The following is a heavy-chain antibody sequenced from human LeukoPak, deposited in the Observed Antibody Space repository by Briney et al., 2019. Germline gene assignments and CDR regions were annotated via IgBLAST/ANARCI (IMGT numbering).Heavy chain of an antibody. D-gene: IGHD3-16*01. Sequence: GGSQRLSCAASGFTFSSYETNWVRQAPGEGMEWVSFIGSSGSAIHYADYVRGRFTISRDNAKNSLYLQMYSLRAEDTAVYYCARGFELITFGGANGKLNWFDSWGQGTLVTVSS. V-gene: IGHV3-48*03. CDR3: ARGFELITFGGANGKLNWFDS. CDR1: GFTFSSYE. J-gene: IGHJ5*01. CDR2: IGSSGSAI.